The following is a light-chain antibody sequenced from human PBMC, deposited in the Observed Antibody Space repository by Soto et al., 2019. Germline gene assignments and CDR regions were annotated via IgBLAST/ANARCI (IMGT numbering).Light chain of an antibody. V-gene: IGLV3-21*04. CDR2: YAS. Sequence: SSVLTQPPSVSVAPGKTARITCGGNHIGSKSVHWYQQRPGQAPVLVIYYASDRPSGIPERFSGSNSGNTATLTISRVEAGDEAYYYCQVWDTSSAPSGVFGGGTKLTVL. CDR3: QVWDTSSAPSGV. J-gene: IGLJ3*02. CDR1: HIGSKS.